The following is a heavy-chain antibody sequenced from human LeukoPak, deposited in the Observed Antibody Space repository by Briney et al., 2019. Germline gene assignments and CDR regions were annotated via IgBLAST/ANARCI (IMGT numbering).Heavy chain of an antibody. D-gene: IGHD3-9*01. J-gene: IGHJ4*02. Sequence: GGSLRLSCAASGFTFSSYGMHWVRQAPGKGLEWVAFIRYDGSNKYYADSVKGRFTISRDNSKNTLYLQMNSLRAEDTAVYYCAKEDQYYDILTGYYLQGYFDYWGQGTLVTVSS. V-gene: IGHV3-30*02. CDR1: GFTFSSYG. CDR2: IRYDGSNK. CDR3: AKEDQYYDILTGYYLQGYFDY.